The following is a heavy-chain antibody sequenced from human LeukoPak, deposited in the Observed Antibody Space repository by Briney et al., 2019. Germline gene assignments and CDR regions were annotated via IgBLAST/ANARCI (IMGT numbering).Heavy chain of an antibody. CDR1: GYTFSDYG. CDR2: ISVSSGTT. CDR3: TRDVSRGYMDL. J-gene: IGHJ4*02. V-gene: IGHV1-18*01. D-gene: IGHD6-25*01. Sequence: ASVKVSCKASGYTFSDYGVTWVRQAPGQGLKWMGWISVSSGTTTYAEDFQGRLTISTDSSTGTAYMEIRSLRPDDTAVYFCTRDVSRGYMDLWGQGSLVTVAS.